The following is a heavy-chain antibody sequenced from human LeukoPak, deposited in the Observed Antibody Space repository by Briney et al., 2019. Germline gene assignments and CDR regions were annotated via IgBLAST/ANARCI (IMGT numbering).Heavy chain of an antibody. CDR1: GGSISSGGYS. CDR3: ARVGIAAAGKGRNYLTYYFDY. CDR2: IYHSGST. V-gene: IGHV4-30-2*01. J-gene: IGHJ4*02. Sequence: PSQTLSLTCAVSGGSISSGGYSWSWIRQPPGKGLEWIGYIYHSGSTYYNPSLKSRVTISVDRSKNQFSLKLSSVTAADTAVYYCARVGIAAAGKGRNYLTYYFDYWGQGTLVTVSS. D-gene: IGHD6-13*01.